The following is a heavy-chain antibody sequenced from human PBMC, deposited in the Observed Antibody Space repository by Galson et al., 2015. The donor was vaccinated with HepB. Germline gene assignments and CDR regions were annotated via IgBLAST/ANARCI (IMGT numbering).Heavy chain of an antibody. CDR3: IRSGDLSGYSSS. CDR2: IRSKANNYAT. J-gene: IGHJ4*02. Sequence: SLRLSCAASGFTSSGSVIHWVRQASGKGPEWVGRIRSKANNYATTYVASLKGRFIISRDDSKNTAYLHMNSLKIEDTAVYYCIRSGDLSGYSSSWGQGTLVTVSS. CDR1: GFTSSGSV. D-gene: IGHD6-13*01. V-gene: IGHV3-73*01.